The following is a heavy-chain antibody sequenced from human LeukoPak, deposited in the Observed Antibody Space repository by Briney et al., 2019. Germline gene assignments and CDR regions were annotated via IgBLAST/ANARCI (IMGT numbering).Heavy chain of an antibody. CDR3: ARSAVGTSCCTAVDY. D-gene: IGHD1-26*01. V-gene: IGHV3-23*01. CDR1: GFTFSTYA. Sequence: PGGSLRLSCAASGFTFSTYAMTWARHAPGEGLEWVSGISTSGDRTYYADSVKGRFTISRDNSKNTLYLQNNSLRAEDTAEYYCARSAVGTSCCTAVDYWGQGTLVTVSS. J-gene: IGHJ4*02. CDR2: ISTSGDRT.